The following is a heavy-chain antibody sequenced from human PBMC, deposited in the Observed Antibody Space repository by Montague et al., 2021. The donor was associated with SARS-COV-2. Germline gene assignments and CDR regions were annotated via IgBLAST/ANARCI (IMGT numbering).Heavy chain of an antibody. V-gene: IGHV4-59*01. CDR2: VYYCWST. CDR1: GGSISSYC. Sequence: SETLSLTCTVSGGSISSYCWCWIRQPPGKGLDLIGYVYYCWSTNSNPSLKIRVPISVDTSKNQFSLYLTYVTAADTAVYYCARGFDYWGQGTLVTVSS. J-gene: IGHJ4*02. CDR3: ARGFDY.